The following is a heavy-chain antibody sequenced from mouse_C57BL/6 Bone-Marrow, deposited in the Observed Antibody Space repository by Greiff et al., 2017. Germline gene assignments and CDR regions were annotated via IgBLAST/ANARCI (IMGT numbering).Heavy chain of an antibody. CDR2: IWSGGGT. Sequence: QVQLQQSGPGLVQPSQSLSITCTVSGFSLTDYGVHWVRQSPGKGLEWLGVIWSGGGTDYNAAFISRLSISKDNSKSQVFFKMNSLQADDTAIYYGARRRGSSPYYYAMDYWGQGTSVTVSS. CDR3: ARRRGSSPYYYAMDY. CDR1: GFSLTDYG. V-gene: IGHV2-2*01. J-gene: IGHJ4*01. D-gene: IGHD1-1*01.